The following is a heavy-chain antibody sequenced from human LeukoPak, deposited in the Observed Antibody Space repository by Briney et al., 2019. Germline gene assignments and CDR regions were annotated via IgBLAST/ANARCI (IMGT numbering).Heavy chain of an antibody. J-gene: IGHJ4*02. V-gene: IGHV4-39*07. CDR3: ASVEYSSSCNY. CDR2: IYYSGST. D-gene: IGHD6-6*01. CDR1: GGSISSSSYY. Sequence: SETLSLTCTVSGGSISSSSYYCGWIRQPPGKGLEWIGSIYYSGSTYYNPSLKSRVTISVDTSKNQFSLKLSSVTAADTAVYYCASVEYSSSCNYWGQGTLVTVSS.